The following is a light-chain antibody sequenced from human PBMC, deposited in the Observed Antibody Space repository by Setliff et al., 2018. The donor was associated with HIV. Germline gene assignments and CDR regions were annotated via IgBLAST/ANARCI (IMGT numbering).Light chain of an antibody. Sequence: DIQMTQSPSSLSASVGDRVTITCRASQNISSYLNWYQQKPGKAPKLLIHAASSLHSGVPSRFSGSGSGTDFTLTISSLQPEDFATYYCQQSYSTPSTFGQGTKVDIK. CDR3: QQSYSTPST. CDR2: AAS. V-gene: IGKV1-39*01. J-gene: IGKJ1*01. CDR1: QNISSY.